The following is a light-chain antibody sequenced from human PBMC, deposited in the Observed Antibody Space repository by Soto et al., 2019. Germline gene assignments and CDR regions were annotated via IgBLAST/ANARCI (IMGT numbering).Light chain of an antibody. CDR3: QRFGQFQWT. J-gene: IGKJ1*01. V-gene: IGKV3-20*01. CDR1: QTVVSSY. Sequence: EVVLTQSPGTLSFSPGERAALSCRASQTVVSSYLAWYQQRPGQAPRLLIYGASSWASGIPDRFRGSGSGPDFALTITRLEPEDFAVYYCQRFGQFQWTFGQGTKVEMK. CDR2: GAS.